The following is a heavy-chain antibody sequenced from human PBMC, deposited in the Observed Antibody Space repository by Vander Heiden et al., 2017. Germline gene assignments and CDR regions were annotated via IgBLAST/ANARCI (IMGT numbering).Heavy chain of an antibody. J-gene: IGHJ6*02. CDR3: ASAYYDMLTGYYYGMDV. D-gene: IGHD3-9*01. V-gene: IGHV4-39*01. CDR2: IYYSGST. CDR1: GGSISRSSYY. Sequence: QLQLQESGPGLVKPSATLSLTCTVSGGSISRSSYYWGWIRQPPGKGLEWIGSIYYSGSTYYNPSLKSRVTISVDTSKNQFSRKLSSVTAEDTAVYYCASAYYDMLTGYYYGMDVWGQGTTVTVSS.